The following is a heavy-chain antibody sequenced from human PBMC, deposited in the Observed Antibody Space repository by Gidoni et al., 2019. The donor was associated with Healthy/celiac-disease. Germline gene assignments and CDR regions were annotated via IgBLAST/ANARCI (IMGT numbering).Heavy chain of an antibody. D-gene: IGHD3-3*01. CDR1: GGSISSSSYY. CDR3: ARAHRYDFWSGYYPDY. CDR2: IYYSGST. Sequence: QLQLQESGPGLVKPSETLSLTCTVSGGSISSSSYYWGWIRQPPGKGLEWIGSIYYSGSTYYNPSLKSRVTISVDTSKNQFSLKLSSVTAADTAVYYCARAHRYDFWSGYYPDYWGQGTLVTVSS. J-gene: IGHJ4*02. V-gene: IGHV4-39*01.